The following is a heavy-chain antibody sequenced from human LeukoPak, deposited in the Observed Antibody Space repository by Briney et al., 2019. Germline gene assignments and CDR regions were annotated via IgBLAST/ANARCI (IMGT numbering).Heavy chain of an antibody. D-gene: IGHD6-6*01. CDR3: AREGPYSDSSRSRFDY. CDR2: INPSGGST. J-gene: IGHJ4*02. Sequence: ASVKVSCKASGYTFTNYYIHWVRQAPGQGLEWTGIINPSGGSTSYAQKFQGRVTMTRDTSTSTVYMELSSLRSEDTAVYYCAREGPYSDSSRSRFDYWGQGTLVTVST. V-gene: IGHV1-46*01. CDR1: GYTFTNYY.